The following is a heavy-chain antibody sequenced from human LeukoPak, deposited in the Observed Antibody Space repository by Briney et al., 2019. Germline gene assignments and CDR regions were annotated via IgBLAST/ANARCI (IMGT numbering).Heavy chain of an antibody. V-gene: IGHV4-4*07. J-gene: IGHJ3*02. Sequence: SETLSLTCTVSGGSISSYYWSWIRQPAGKGLGWIGRIYTSGSTNYNPSLKSRVTMSVDTSKNQFSLKLSSVTATDTAVYYCAKGPRAAGYSSSWYAPGAFDIWGQGTMVTVSS. D-gene: IGHD6-13*01. CDR3: AKGPRAAGYSSSWYAPGAFDI. CDR2: IYTSGST. CDR1: GGSISSYY.